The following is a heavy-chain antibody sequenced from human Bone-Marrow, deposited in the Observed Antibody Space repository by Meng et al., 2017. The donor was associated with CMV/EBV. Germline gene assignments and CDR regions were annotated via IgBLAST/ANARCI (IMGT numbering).Heavy chain of an antibody. J-gene: IGHJ6*02. V-gene: IGHV1-69*04. D-gene: IGHD4-11*01. CDR3: ARDSGWTTVTTYQGYGMDV. CDR2: IIPILGIA. Sequence: SVKVSCKASGGTFSSYTISWVRQAPGQGLEWMGRIIPILGIANYAQKFQGRVTITADKSTSTAYMELSSLRSKDTAVYYCARDSGWTTVTTYQGYGMDVWGQGTTVTVSS. CDR1: GGTFSSYT.